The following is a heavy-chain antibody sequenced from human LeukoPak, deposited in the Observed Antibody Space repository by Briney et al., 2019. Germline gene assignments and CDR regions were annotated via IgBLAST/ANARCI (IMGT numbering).Heavy chain of an antibody. CDR3: AREIGGGDYYYYYYMDV. CDR1: GFTFSSYS. CDR2: ISSSSSYI. V-gene: IGHV3-21*01. Sequence: GSLRLSCAASGFTFSSYSMNWVRQAPGKGLEWVSSISSSSSYIYYADSLKGRFTISRDNAKNSLYLQMNSLRAENTAVYYCAREIGGGDYYYYYYMDVWGKGTTVSVSS. J-gene: IGHJ6*03. D-gene: IGHD2-21*02.